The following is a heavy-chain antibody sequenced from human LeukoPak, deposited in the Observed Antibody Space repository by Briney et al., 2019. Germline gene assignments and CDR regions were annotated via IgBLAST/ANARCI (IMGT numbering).Heavy chain of an antibody. CDR1: GGSFSGYY. Sequence: SETLSLTCAVYGGSFSGYYWSWIRQPPGKGLEWIGEVNHSGSTNYNPSLKSRVTISVDTSKNQFSLRLSSVTAADTAVYYCARGSYSSGSHWFDPWGQGTLVTVSS. J-gene: IGHJ5*02. V-gene: IGHV4-34*01. CDR3: ARGSYSSGSHWFDP. CDR2: VNHSGST. D-gene: IGHD6-19*01.